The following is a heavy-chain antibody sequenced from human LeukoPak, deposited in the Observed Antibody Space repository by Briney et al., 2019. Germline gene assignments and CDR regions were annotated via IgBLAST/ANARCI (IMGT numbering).Heavy chain of an antibody. CDR3: AKDQGPKDYGDYPFDY. CDR1: GFTFSSYG. J-gene: IGHJ4*02. D-gene: IGHD4-17*01. CDR2: IRYDGSNK. Sequence: GGSLRLSCAASGFTFSSYGMHLVRQAPGKGLERGAFIRYDGSNKYYADSVKGRFTISRNNSKNTLSLQMNSLRAEDTAVYYCAKDQGPKDYGDYPFDYWGQGTLVTVSS. V-gene: IGHV3-30*02.